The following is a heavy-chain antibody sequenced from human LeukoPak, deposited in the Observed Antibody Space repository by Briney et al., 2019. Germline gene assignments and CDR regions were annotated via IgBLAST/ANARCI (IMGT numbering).Heavy chain of an antibody. CDR1: GGSISSSDW. Sequence: EPSETLSLTCAVSGGSISSSDWWSWVRQPPGKGLEWIGSIYYSGSTYYNPSLKSRVTISVDASKNQFSLKLSSVTAADTAVYYCARLIGGIAVAGLIDYWGQGTLVTVSS. CDR2: IYYSGST. CDR3: ARLIGGIAVAGLIDY. V-gene: IGHV4-39*01. J-gene: IGHJ4*02. D-gene: IGHD6-19*01.